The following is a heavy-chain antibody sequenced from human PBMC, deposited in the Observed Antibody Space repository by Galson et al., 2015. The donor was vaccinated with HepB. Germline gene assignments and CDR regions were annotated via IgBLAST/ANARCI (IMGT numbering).Heavy chain of an antibody. CDR1: GGSISSSSYY. J-gene: IGHJ5*02. D-gene: IGHD2-21*02. CDR2: IYYSGST. V-gene: IGHV4-39*01. Sequence: LSLTCTVSGGSISSSSYYWGWIRQPPGKGLEWIGSIYYSGSTYYNPSLKSRVTISVDTSKNQFSLKLSSVTAADTAVYYCARTYIVVVTAIWFDPWGQGTLVTVSS. CDR3: ARTYIVVVTAIWFDP.